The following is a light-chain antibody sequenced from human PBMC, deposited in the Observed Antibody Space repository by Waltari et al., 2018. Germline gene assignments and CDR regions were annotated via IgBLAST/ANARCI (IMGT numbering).Light chain of an antibody. Sequence: QFVLTQPAPVSGFPGQSIRLSCTGTSRDVGVYDYVFWYQQYPGKAPKLMIFDGSNRPSGVSDRCSGSRSGNTASLTISGLQAEDEAYYYCSSYSTSSTLVVFGGGTKVTVL. CDR2: DGS. V-gene: IGLV2-14*01. CDR1: SRDVGVYDY. CDR3: SSYSTSSTLVV. J-gene: IGLJ2*01.